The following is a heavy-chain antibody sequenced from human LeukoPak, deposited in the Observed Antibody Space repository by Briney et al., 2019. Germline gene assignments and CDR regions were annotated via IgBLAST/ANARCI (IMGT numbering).Heavy chain of an antibody. V-gene: IGHV4-34*01. J-gene: IGHJ4*02. CDR3: ARRLYGSGTD. Sequence: SETLSLTCAVYGGSFSGYYWSWIRQPPGKGLEWIGEINHSGSTNYNPSLKSRVTISVDTSKNQFSLKLSSVTAADTAVYYCARRLYGSGTDWGQGTLVTVSS. CDR1: GGSFSGYY. CDR2: INHSGST. D-gene: IGHD3-10*01.